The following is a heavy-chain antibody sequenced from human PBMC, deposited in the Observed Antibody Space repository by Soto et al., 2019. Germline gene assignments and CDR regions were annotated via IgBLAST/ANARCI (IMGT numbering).Heavy chain of an antibody. V-gene: IGHV3-7*04. J-gene: IGHJ4*02. CDR2: IKQDGSEK. D-gene: IGHD2-2*02. CDR1: GFTFISYW. Sequence: WGSLRLSCAASGFTFISYWIIWVRQAPGKGLEWVANIKQDGSEKYYVDSVKGRFTISRDNAKNSLYLQMNSLRAEDTAVYYCARALYTSLDYWGQGTLVTVSS. CDR3: ARALYTSLDY.